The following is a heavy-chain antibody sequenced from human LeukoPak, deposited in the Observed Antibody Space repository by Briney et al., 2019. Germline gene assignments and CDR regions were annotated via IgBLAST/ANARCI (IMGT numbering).Heavy chain of an antibody. D-gene: IGHD6-19*01. V-gene: IGHV3-48*03. Sequence: GGSLRLSCAASGSIFSSYEMKWVRQAPGKGLEGVSYISSSGSITYYADSVKGRFTISRDNAKKPLYLQMNSLRAEDTAVYYCARIAVTGMWYFDYWGQGTQVTVSS. CDR3: ARIAVTGMWYFDY. J-gene: IGHJ4*02. CDR1: GSIFSSYE. CDR2: ISSSGSIT.